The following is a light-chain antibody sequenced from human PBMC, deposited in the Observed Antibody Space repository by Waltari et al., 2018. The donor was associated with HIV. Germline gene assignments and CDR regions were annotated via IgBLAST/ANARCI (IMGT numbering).Light chain of an antibody. CDR1: STDIGGYNF. V-gene: IGLV2-14*01. CDR2: EVS. CDR3: SSYRSTNSWV. Sequence: QSALTQPASVTGSPGQSITISCIGTSTDIGGYNFVSWYQQHPGTAPKLLIYEVSYRPSGISNRFSGSKSDNTASLTISGLQTADEAEYHCSSYRSTNSWVFGGGTKLTVL. J-gene: IGLJ3*02.